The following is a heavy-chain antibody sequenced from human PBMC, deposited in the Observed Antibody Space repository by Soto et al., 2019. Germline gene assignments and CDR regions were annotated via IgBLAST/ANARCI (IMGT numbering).Heavy chain of an antibody. Sequence: GGSLRLSCTASGFTFGDYAMSWFRQAPGKGLEWVGFIRSKAYGGTTEYAASVKGRFTISRDDSKSIAYLQMNSLKTEDTAVYYCRAGSSGYSYYFDYWGQGTLVTVSS. CDR2: IRSKAYGGTT. D-gene: IGHD3-22*01. CDR3: RAGSSGYSYYFDY. V-gene: IGHV3-49*03. CDR1: GFTFGDYA. J-gene: IGHJ4*02.